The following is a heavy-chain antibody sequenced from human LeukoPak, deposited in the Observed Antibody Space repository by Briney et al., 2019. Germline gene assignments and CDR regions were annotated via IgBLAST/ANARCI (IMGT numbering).Heavy chain of an antibody. CDR1: GFTFSNAW. V-gene: IGHV3-15*01. Sequence: GGSLRLSCAASGFTFSNAWMSWVRQAPGKGLEWVGRIKSKTDGGTTDYAAPVKGRFTISRDDSKNTPYLQMNSLKTEDTAVYYCTTDQRVVPAARFDPWGQGTLVTVAS. CDR2: IKSKTDGGTT. D-gene: IGHD2-2*01. CDR3: TTDQRVVPAARFDP. J-gene: IGHJ5*02.